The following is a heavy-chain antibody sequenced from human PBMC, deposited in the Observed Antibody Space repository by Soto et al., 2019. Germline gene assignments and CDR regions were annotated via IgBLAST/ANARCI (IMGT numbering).Heavy chain of an antibody. Sequence: ASVKVSCTSSGSTFTGYYMHFVLQSPVQGLEWMGWINPNSGGTNYAQKFQGRVTMTRDTSISTAYMELSRLRSDDTAVYYCARDVRTGTSPHYGMDVWGQGTTVTVS. CDR1: GSTFTGYY. J-gene: IGHJ6*02. D-gene: IGHD1-7*01. CDR3: ARDVRTGTSPHYGMDV. V-gene: IGHV1-2*02. CDR2: INPNSGGT.